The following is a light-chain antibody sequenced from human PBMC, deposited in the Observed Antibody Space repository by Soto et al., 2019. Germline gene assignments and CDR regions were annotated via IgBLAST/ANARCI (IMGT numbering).Light chain of an antibody. CDR2: GAA. J-gene: IGKJ5*01. Sequence: EIVMTQSPATLSVSPGQRVTLSCRASQSVNTNLAWYQHKPGQAPRLLIYGAATGATGIPARFSGSESGTEFTLTISSLQSEDFAIYYCQQYNTWPITFGQGTRLEIK. V-gene: IGKV3-15*01. CDR3: QQYNTWPIT. CDR1: QSVNTN.